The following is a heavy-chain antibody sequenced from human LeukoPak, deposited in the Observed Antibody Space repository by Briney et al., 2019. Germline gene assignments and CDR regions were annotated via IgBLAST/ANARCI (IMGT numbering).Heavy chain of an antibody. CDR3: ARALDHSGGGYLYYFDY. V-gene: IGHV1-2*02. CDR2: INPNSGVT. CDR1: GYTFSDYY. D-gene: IGHD2-15*01. J-gene: IGHJ4*02. Sequence: ASVNVSCKASGYTFSDYYLHWVRQAPGQGLEWMGWINPNSGVTNYAQEFQGRVTMTRDTSISTAYMELNRLRSDDTAVYYCARALDHSGGGYLYYFDYWGQGTLVTVSS.